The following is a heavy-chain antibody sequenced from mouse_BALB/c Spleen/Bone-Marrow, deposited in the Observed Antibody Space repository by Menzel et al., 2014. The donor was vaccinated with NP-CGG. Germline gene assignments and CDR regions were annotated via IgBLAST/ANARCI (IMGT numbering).Heavy chain of an antibody. D-gene: IGHD2-14*01. CDR2: IDPANGNT. Sequence: VQLQQPGAELVKPGASVKLSCTASGFNIKDTYLHWVKQRPEQGLDWIGRIDPANGNTKYDPKFQGKATITADTSSNTAYLQLSSLTSEDTAVYYCASYRYGWYFDVWGAGTTVTVSS. V-gene: IGHV14-3*02. CDR3: ASYRYGWYFDV. J-gene: IGHJ1*01. CDR1: GFNIKDTY.